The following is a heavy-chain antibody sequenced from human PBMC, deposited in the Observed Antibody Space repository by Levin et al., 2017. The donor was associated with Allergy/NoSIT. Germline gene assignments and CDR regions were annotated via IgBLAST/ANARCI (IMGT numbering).Heavy chain of an antibody. CDR3: TSWAVTTSMGFDY. Sequence: PGGSLRLSCTASGFTFGDYAMSWFRQAPGKGLEWVGFIRSKAYGGTTEYAASVKGRFTISRDDSKSIAYLQMNSLKTEDTAVYYCTSWAVTTSMGFDYWGQGTLVTVSS. V-gene: IGHV3-49*03. J-gene: IGHJ4*02. CDR2: IRSKAYGGTT. D-gene: IGHD4-17*01. CDR1: GFTFGDYA.